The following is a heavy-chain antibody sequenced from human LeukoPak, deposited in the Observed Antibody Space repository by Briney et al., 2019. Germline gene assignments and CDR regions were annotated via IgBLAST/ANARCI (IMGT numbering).Heavy chain of an antibody. D-gene: IGHD6-19*01. CDR1: GFTFSSYA. CDR2: ISYDGSNK. J-gene: IGHJ4*02. CDR3: ARPRARYSSGWYAYYFDY. V-gene: IGHV3-30-3*01. Sequence: PGGSLRLSCAASGFTFSSYAMHWVRQAPGKGLEWVAVISYDGSNKYYADSVKGRFTISRDNSKNTLYLQMNSLRAEDTAVYYCARPRARYSSGWYAYYFDYWGQGTLVTVSS.